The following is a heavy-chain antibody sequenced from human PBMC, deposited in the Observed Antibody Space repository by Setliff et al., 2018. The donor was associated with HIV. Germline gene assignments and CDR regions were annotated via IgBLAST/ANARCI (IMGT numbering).Heavy chain of an antibody. CDR1: GYTLASYG. D-gene: IGHD5-12*01. CDR2: ISGYNGNT. CDR3: AREGSGYDY. Sequence: GASVKVSCKASGYTLASYGISWVRQAPGQGLEWMGWISGYNGNTKYAQKFQGRVTMTTETSTNTAYMELRSLRSDDTAVYYCAREGSGYDYWGQGTLVTV. V-gene: IGHV1-18*01. J-gene: IGHJ4*02.